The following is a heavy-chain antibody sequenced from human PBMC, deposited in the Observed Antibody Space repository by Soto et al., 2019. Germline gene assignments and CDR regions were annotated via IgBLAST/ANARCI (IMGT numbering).Heavy chain of an antibody. Sequence: SETLSLTCTVSGGSIIGYYWSWIRQPAGKGLEWIGRMYNSERTNYNPSLKSRVTMSMDTSKNQFSLKLTSVTAADTAVYFCAREPLAHSYFDLWGQGTLVTVSS. V-gene: IGHV4-4*07. CDR3: AREPLAHSYFDL. CDR2: MYNSERT. CDR1: GGSIIGYY. J-gene: IGHJ4*02.